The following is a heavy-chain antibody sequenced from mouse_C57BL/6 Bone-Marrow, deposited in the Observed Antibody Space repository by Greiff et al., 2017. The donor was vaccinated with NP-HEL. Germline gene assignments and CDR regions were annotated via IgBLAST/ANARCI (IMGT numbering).Heavy chain of an antibody. Sequence: QVQLQQPGAELVKPGASVKLSCKASGYTFTSYWMHWVKQRPGQGLEWIGMIHPNSGSTNYNEKFKSKATLTVGKSSSTAYMQLSSLTSEDSAVYYCARRDGSWYFDVWGTGTTVTVSS. D-gene: IGHD1-1*01. CDR1: GYTFTSYW. CDR3: ARRDGSWYFDV. V-gene: IGHV1-64*01. J-gene: IGHJ1*03. CDR2: IHPNSGST.